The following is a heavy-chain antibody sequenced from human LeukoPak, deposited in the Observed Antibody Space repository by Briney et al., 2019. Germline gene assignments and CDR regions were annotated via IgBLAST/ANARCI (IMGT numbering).Heavy chain of an antibody. CDR2: ISYDGSNK. CDR3: AKVRTYYYNGMDV. V-gene: IGHV3-30*18. Sequence: PGGSLRLSCAVSGFTFSSYGMHWVRQAPGKGLEWVSIISYDGSNKYYADSVKGRFTISRDNSKNTLYLQMNSLRAEDTAVYYCAKVRTYYYNGMDVWGQGTTATVSS. J-gene: IGHJ6*02. CDR1: GFTFSSYG.